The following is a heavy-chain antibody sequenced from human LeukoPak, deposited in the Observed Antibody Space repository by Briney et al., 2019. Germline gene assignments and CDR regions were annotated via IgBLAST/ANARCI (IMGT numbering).Heavy chain of an antibody. V-gene: IGHV3-48*01. J-gene: IGHJ6*03. Sequence: GGSLRLSCAASGFTFSNHGMNWVRQAPGKGLEWVSYISSSSSTIYYADSVKGRFTISRDNAKNSLYLQMNSLRAEDTAVYYCARGRSSMVRGYYYYYMDVWGKGTTVTISS. CDR2: ISSSSSTI. CDR3: ARGRSSMVRGYYYYYMDV. CDR1: GFTFSNHG. D-gene: IGHD3-10*01.